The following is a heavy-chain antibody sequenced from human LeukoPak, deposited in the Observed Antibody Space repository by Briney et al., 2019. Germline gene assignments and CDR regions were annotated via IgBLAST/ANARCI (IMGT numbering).Heavy chain of an antibody. CDR2: IYLGDSDT. D-gene: IGHD2-2*01. J-gene: IGHJ6*02. CDR1: GYIFTSYW. CDR3: ARRDGYCSSTSCYADYYYGMDV. Sequence: GESLKISCQGSGYIFTSYWIGWVRQVPGKGLAWVGIIYLGDSDTTYSPSFQGQVTISADKSISNAYLQWSSLKASDTAMYYCARRDGYCSSTSCYADYYYGMDVWGQGTTVTASS. V-gene: IGHV5-51*01.